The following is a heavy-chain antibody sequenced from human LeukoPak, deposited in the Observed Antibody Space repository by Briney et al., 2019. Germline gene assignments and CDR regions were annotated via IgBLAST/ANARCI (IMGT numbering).Heavy chain of an antibody. CDR2: IIPIFGTA. V-gene: IGHV1-69*01. CDR3: ARVEDGDYGWFDP. CDR1: GGTFSSYA. D-gene: IGHD4-17*01. J-gene: IGHJ5*02. Sequence: SVKVSSKASGGTFSSYAISWVRQAPGQGLEWMGGIIPIFGTANYAQKFQGRVTITADESTSTAYMELSSLRSEDTAVYYCARVEDGDYGWFDPWGQGTLVTVSS.